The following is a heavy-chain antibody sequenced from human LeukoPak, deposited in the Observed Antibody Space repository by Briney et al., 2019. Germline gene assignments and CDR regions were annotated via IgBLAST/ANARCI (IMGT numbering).Heavy chain of an antibody. J-gene: IGHJ4*02. Sequence: GGSLRLSCAASGFTFSSYGMHWVRQAPGKGLEWVAFIRYGGRNKYYADSVKGRFTISSNNSKNTLYLQMNSLRAEDTAVYYCAKLSIAVPDYWGQGTLVTVSS. D-gene: IGHD6-19*01. CDR3: AKLSIAVPDY. V-gene: IGHV3-30*02. CDR2: IRYGGRNK. CDR1: GFTFSSYG.